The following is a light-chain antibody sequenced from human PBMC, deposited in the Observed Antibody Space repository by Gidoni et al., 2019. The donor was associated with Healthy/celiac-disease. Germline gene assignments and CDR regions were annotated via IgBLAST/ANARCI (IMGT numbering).Light chain of an antibody. CDR1: SSNIGNNY. Sequence: QSVFTHPPSLSPAPGQKVTISCSGSSSNIGNNYVSWYQQLPGTAPKLLIYDNNKRPSGIPDRFSGSKSGTSATLGITGLQTGDEADYYCGTWDSSLSAYVFGTGTKVTVL. CDR2: DNN. J-gene: IGLJ1*01. CDR3: GTWDSSLSAYV. V-gene: IGLV1-51*01.